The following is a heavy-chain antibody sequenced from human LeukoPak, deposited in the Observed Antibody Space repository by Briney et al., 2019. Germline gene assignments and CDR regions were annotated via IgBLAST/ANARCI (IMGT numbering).Heavy chain of an antibody. D-gene: IGHD3-22*01. Sequence: SETLSLTCTVSGVSISSGDYYWSWIRQPPGKGLDWIGYIHYSGSTYYNPSLKSRVTISVDTSQIHFSLKLSSVTAADTALYYCASSRRYYYGSSGYYAFDIWGQGTMVTVSS. J-gene: IGHJ3*02. V-gene: IGHV4-30-4*08. CDR2: IHYSGST. CDR3: ASSRRYYYGSSGYYAFDI. CDR1: GVSISSGDYY.